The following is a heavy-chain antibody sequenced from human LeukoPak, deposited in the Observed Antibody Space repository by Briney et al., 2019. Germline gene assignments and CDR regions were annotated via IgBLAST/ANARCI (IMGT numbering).Heavy chain of an antibody. CDR1: NGSINSYY. Sequence: PSETLSLTCTVSNGSINSYYWTWIRQPPGKGLEWIGYIYSSGSTNYNPSLKSRVTISVVTSKNQFSLKLSSVTAADTAVYYCVRQSCSYTSCPLDYWGQGTLVTVSS. D-gene: IGHD2-2*01. CDR3: VRQSCSYTSCPLDY. CDR2: IYSSGST. V-gene: IGHV4-59*01. J-gene: IGHJ4*02.